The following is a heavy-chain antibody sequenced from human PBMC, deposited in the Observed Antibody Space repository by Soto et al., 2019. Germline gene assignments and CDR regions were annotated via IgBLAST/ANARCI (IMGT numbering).Heavy chain of an antibody. CDR2: IYSGGST. CDR3: AKGVPGIAVAGTGYFQH. CDR1: GFIFSSYW. D-gene: IGHD6-19*01. J-gene: IGHJ1*01. V-gene: IGHV3-66*01. Sequence: GGSLRVSCAASGFIFSSYWMHWVRQAPGKGLVWVSVIYSGGSTYYADSVKGRFTISRDNSKNTLYLQMNSLRAEDTAVYYCAKGVPGIAVAGTGYFQHWGQGTLVTVSS.